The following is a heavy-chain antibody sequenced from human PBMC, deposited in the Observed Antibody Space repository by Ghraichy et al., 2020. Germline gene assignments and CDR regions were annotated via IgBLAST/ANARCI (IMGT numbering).Heavy chain of an antibody. CDR3: NSLRAEDTAVYYCAKDGDGFRPKKWFDP. V-gene: IGHV3-23*01. CDR1: GFTFSSYA. D-gene: IGHD3-10*01. J-gene: IGHJ5*02. CDR2: ISGSGGST. Sequence: GESLNISCAASGFTFSSYAMSWVRQAPGKGLEWVSGISGSGGSTYYADSVKGRFTISRDNSKNTLFLQMNSLRAKNTLYLQMNSLRAEDTAVYYCAKDGDGFRPKKWFDPWGQGTLVTVSS.